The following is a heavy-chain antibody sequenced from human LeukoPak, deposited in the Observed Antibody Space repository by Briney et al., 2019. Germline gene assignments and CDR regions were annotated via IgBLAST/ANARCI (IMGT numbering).Heavy chain of an antibody. CDR2: ISGSGGST. CDR1: GFTFSSYA. J-gene: IGHJ4*02. V-gene: IGHV3-23*01. CDR3: ANSDDNGDSHHFDY. Sequence: SGGSLRLSCAASGFTFSSYAMSWVRQAPGKGLEWVSAISGSGGSTYYADSVKGRFTISRDNSKNTLYLQMNSLRAEDTAVYYCANSDDNGDSHHFDYWGQGTLVTVSS. D-gene: IGHD4-17*01.